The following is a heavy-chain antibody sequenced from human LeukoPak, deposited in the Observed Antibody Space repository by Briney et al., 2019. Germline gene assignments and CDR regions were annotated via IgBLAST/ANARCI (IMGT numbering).Heavy chain of an antibody. CDR1: GNRFTSYW. D-gene: IGHD6-13*01. Sequence: MHGESLKISCKGSGNRFTSYWIGWVRQMPGKSLEWMGIIYFGDSHTRYSPSFQGQVTISADKSISTAYLQWSSLKASDTAIYYCATSAGSSSSWEFDYWGQGTLVTVSS. J-gene: IGHJ4*02. CDR2: IYFGDSHT. CDR3: ATSAGSSSSWEFDY. V-gene: IGHV5-51*01.